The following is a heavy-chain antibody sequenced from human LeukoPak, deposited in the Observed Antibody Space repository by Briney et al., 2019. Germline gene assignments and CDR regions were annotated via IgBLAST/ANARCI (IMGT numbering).Heavy chain of an antibody. CDR1: GFTFSSYG. J-gene: IGHJ4*02. CDR3: AKDLVSYDSSGYPFDY. CDR2: ISHDGSNK. Sequence: QSGGSLRLSCAASGFTFSSYGMHWVRQAPGKGLEWVADISHDGSNKYYADSVKGRFTISRDNSKNTLYLQMNSLRAEDTAVYYCAKDLVSYDSSGYPFDYWGQGTLVSVSS. D-gene: IGHD3-22*01. V-gene: IGHV3-30*18.